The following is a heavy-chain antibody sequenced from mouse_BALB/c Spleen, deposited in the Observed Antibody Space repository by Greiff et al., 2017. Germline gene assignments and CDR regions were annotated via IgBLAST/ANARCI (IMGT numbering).Heavy chain of an antibody. CDR1: GFTFSSFG. J-gene: IGHJ3*01. V-gene: IGHV5-17*02. D-gene: IGHD1-1*01. Sequence: EVMLVESGGGLVQPGGSRKLSCAASGFTFSSFGMHWVRQAPEKGLEWVAYISSGSSTIYYADTVKGRFTISRDNPKNTLFLQMTSLRSEDTAMYYCASRDDYGSSYRFAYWGQGTLVTVSA. CDR3: ASRDDYGSSYRFAY. CDR2: ISSGSSTI.